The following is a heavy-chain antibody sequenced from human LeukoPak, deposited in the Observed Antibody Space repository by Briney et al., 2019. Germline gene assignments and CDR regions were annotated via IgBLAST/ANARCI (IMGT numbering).Heavy chain of an antibody. CDR2: IYTSGST. Sequence: PSETLSLTCTVSGGSISSGSYYWSWIRQPAGKGLEWIGRIYTSGSTNYNPSLKSRVTISVDTSKNQFSLKLSSVTAADTAVYYCARGIVVVVAANGWNYYYYMDVWGKGTTVTVSS. V-gene: IGHV4-61*02. CDR3: ARGIVVVVAANGWNYYYYMDV. J-gene: IGHJ6*03. D-gene: IGHD2-15*01. CDR1: GGSISSGSYY.